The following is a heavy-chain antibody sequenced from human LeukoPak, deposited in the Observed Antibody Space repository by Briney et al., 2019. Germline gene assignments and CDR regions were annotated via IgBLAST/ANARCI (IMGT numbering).Heavy chain of an antibody. CDR1: GGSISSSNW. D-gene: IGHD1-1*01. V-gene: IGHV4-4*02. Sequence: SGTLSLTCAVSGGSISSSNWWSWVRQPPGKGLEWIGETYHSGSPNYNPSLKSRVTISVDKSRNHFSLNLSSVTAADTAVYYCARVNINNWHSCDYWGQGTLVTVSS. CDR3: ARVNINNWHSCDY. CDR2: TYHSGSP. J-gene: IGHJ4*02.